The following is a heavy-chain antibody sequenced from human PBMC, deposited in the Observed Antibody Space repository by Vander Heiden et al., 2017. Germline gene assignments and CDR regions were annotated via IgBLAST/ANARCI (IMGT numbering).Heavy chain of an antibody. CDR3: AKLPGGYCSSPSCYLDY. Sequence: EVQLLESGGGLVQPGGSLRLSCAASGFTFSSYAMSWVRQAPGKGLEGVSAISGIGGTTYYADSVEGRFTISRDNSKNTLYLQMNSLRAEDTAVYYCAKLPGGYCSSPSCYLDYWGQGTLVTVSS. J-gene: IGHJ4*02. CDR1: GFTFSSYA. V-gene: IGHV3-23*01. CDR2: ISGIGGTT. D-gene: IGHD2-2*01.